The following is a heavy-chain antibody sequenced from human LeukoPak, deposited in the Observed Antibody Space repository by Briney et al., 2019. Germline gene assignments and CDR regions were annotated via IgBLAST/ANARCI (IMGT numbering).Heavy chain of an antibody. D-gene: IGHD3-16*02. CDR3: APMLYGYIDY. V-gene: IGHV3-48*03. CDR1: GFTFSSYE. J-gene: IGHJ4*02. CDR2: ISSSGSTI. Sequence: PGGSLRLSCAASGFTFSSYEMNWVRQAPGKGLEWVSYISSSGSTIYYADPVKGRFTISRDNAKNSLYLQMNSLRAEDTAVYYCAPMLYGYIDYWGQGTLVTVSS.